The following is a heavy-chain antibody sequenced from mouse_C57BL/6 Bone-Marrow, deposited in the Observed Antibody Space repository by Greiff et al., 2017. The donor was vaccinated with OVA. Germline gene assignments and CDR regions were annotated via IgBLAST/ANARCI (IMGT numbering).Heavy chain of an antibody. D-gene: IGHD2-12*01. J-gene: IGHJ2*01. V-gene: IGHV5-16*01. Sequence: EVMLVESEGGLVQPGSSMKLSCTASGFTFSDYYMAWVRQVPEKGLEWVANINYDGSSTYYLDSLTSRFIISRDNAKNILYLQMSSLTSEDTATYYCARFYEGLYFDYWGQGTTLTVSS. CDR3: ARFYEGLYFDY. CDR2: INYDGSST. CDR1: GFTFSDYY.